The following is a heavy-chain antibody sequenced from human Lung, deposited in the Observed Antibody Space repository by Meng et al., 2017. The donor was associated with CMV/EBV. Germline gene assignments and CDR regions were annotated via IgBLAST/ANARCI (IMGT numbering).Heavy chain of an antibody. CDR3: ARRLWGFFDS. CDR2: VYYNGST. J-gene: IGHJ4*02. D-gene: IGHD3-16*01. V-gene: IGHV4-59*04. CDR1: GGSISSYY. Sequence: SETLSLTCTVSGGSISSYYWSWIRQPPGKGLEWIGHVYYNGSTYHNPSLKSRVTMSVDTSKNHFSLNVSSVTAADTAVYYCARRLWGFFDSWGQGTLVTVSS.